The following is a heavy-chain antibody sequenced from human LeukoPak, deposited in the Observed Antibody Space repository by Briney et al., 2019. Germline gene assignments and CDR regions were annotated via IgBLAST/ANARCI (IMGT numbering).Heavy chain of an antibody. CDR3: ARDLYAGSGLWDYYYGMDV. Sequence: ASVKVSRKASGGTFSSYAISWVRQAPGQGLEWMGGIIPIFGTANYAQKFQGRVTITADESTSTAYMELSSLRSEDTAVYYCARDLYAGSGLWDYYYGMDVWGQGTTVTVSS. V-gene: IGHV1-69*01. J-gene: IGHJ6*02. CDR2: IIPIFGTA. D-gene: IGHD3-10*01. CDR1: GGTFSSYA.